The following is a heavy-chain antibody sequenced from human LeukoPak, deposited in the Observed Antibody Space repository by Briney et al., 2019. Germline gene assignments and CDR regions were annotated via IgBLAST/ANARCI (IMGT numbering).Heavy chain of an antibody. CDR1: GGSISSYY. V-gene: IGHV4-59*08. J-gene: IGHJ3*02. CDR2: IYYSGST. Sequence: SETLSLTCTVSGGSISSYYWSWIRQPPGKGLEWIGYIYYSGSTNYNHSLKSRVTISVDTSKNQFSLKLTSVTAADTAVYYCARGPYKYDGSGAFDIWGQGTMVTVSS. CDR3: ARGPYKYDGSGAFDI. D-gene: IGHD3-22*01.